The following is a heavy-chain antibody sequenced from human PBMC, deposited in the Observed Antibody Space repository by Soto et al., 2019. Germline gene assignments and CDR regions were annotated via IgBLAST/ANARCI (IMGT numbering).Heavy chain of an antibody. V-gene: IGHV3-11*05. CDR3: ARELRDSSGWLDY. Sequence: QVQLVESGGGLVKPGGSLRLSCAASGFTFSDYYMSWIRQAPGKGLEWVSYISSSSSYTNYADSVKGRFTISRDNAKNSLYLQMNSLRAEDTAVYYCARELRDSSGWLDYWGQGTLVTVSS. CDR1: GFTFSDYY. D-gene: IGHD3-22*01. CDR2: ISSSSSYT. J-gene: IGHJ4*02.